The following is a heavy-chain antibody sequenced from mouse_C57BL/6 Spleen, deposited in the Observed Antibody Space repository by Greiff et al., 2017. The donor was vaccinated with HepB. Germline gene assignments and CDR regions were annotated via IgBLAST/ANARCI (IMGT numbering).Heavy chain of an antibody. CDR3: ARRNGSSYSYYAMDY. Sequence: VQLQQPGAELVKPGASVKMSCKASGYTFTSYWITWVKQRPGQGLEWIGDIYPGSGSTNYNEKFKSKATLTVDTSSSTAYMQLSSLTSEDSAVYYCARRNGSSYSYYAMDYWGQGTSVTVSS. CDR1: GYTFTSYW. D-gene: IGHD1-1*01. J-gene: IGHJ4*01. V-gene: IGHV1-55*01. CDR2: IYPGSGST.